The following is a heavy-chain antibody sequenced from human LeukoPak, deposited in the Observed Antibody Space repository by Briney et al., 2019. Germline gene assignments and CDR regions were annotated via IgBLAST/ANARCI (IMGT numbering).Heavy chain of an antibody. Sequence: GASLQISCKGSGYSFTSYWIGWVRPMPGKGLEWMGIIYPGDSDTRYSPSFQGQVTISADKSISTAYLQWSSLKASDTAMYYCARGGGSSSSLGAFDIWGQGTMVTVSS. CDR2: IYPGDSDT. J-gene: IGHJ3*02. CDR3: ARGGGSSSSLGAFDI. V-gene: IGHV5-51*01. CDR1: GYSFTSYW. D-gene: IGHD6-6*01.